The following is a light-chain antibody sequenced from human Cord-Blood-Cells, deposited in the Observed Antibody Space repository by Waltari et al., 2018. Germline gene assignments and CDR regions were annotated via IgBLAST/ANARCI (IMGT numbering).Light chain of an antibody. CDR2: SNN. CDR1: SSNHGSHN. V-gene: IGLV1-44*01. CDR3: AAWDDSLNGYV. Sequence: QSVLTQPPSASGTPGQRVTIPCSGSSSNHGSHNVNWYQQLPGTAPKLLIYSNNQRPSGVPDRFSGSKSGTSASLAISGLQSEDEADYYCAAWDDSLNGYVFGTGTKVTVL. J-gene: IGLJ1*01.